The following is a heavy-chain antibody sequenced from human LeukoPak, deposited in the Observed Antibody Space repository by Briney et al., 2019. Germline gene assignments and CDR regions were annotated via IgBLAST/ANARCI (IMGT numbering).Heavy chain of an antibody. CDR3: ARGSGWFGELGL. D-gene: IGHD3-10*01. CDR1: GFTFSSYA. V-gene: IGHV3-30-3*01. J-gene: IGHJ4*02. Sequence: GRSLRLSCAASGFTFSSYATHWVRQAPGKGLEWVAVISNDGSNSYYADSVKGRFTIYRDNSQNTLFLRMNGLSAEDTAVYYCARGSGWFGELGLWGQGTLVTVSS. CDR2: ISNDGSNS.